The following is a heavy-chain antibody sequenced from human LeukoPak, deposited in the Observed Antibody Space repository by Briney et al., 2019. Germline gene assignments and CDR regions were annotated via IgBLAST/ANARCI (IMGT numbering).Heavy chain of an antibody. CDR2: IYYSGST. CDR1: GGSISSGGYY. J-gene: IGHJ5*02. V-gene: IGHV4-31*03. D-gene: IGHD2-21*01. CDR3: ARDQIGWLDP. Sequence: SETLSLTCTVSGGSISSGGYYWSWIRQHPGKGLEWIGYIYYSGSTYYNPSLKSRVTISVDTSKNQFSLKLSSVTAADTAVYYCARDQIGWLDPWGQGTLVTVSS.